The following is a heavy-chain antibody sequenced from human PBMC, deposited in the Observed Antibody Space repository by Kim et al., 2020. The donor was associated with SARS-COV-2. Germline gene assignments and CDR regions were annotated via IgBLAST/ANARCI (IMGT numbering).Heavy chain of an antibody. D-gene: IGHD4-17*01. CDR3: ARSSTTVTSRFDF. V-gene: IGHV4-39*01. J-gene: IGHJ4*02. Sequence: YHPSPKRRLTISAAASKSQSSLKLTSVTAADTAVYYCARSSTTVTSRFDFWGQGILVTVSS.